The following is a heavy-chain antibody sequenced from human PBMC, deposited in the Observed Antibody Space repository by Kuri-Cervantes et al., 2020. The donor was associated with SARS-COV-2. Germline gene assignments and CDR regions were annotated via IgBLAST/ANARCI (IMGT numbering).Heavy chain of an antibody. Sequence: GESLKISCVASGFTFGLYTMNWVRQAPGKGLEWVSSITSDNTDIYYADSVRGRFTISRDNAKNSLCVQMSSLRAEDTAVYYCARGSYYDTSIYPDGDFWGQGTPVTVSS. V-gene: IGHV3-21*01. J-gene: IGHJ4*02. CDR1: GFTFGLYT. D-gene: IGHD3-22*01. CDR3: ARGSYYDTSIYPDGDF. CDR2: ITSDNTDI.